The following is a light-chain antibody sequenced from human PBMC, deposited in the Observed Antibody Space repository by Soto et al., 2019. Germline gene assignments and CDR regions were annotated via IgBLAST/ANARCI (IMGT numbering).Light chain of an antibody. CDR2: GAS. CDR1: QSVSSN. J-gene: IGKJ1*01. CDR3: QHLYSDPRTWT. Sequence: EIVMTQSPATLSVSPGERATLSCRASQSVSSNLAWYQQKPGQAPRLLIYGASTRATGIPARFSGSGSGTEFTLTISSLQSEDFAVYYCQHLYSDPRTWTFGQGTKVEMK. V-gene: IGKV3-15*01.